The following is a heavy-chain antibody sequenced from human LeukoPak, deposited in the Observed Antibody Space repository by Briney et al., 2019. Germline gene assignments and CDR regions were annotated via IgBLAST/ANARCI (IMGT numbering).Heavy chain of an antibody. CDR1: GFTFSSYE. CDR2: ISSSGSTI. D-gene: IGHD2-21*02. J-gene: IGHJ4*02. V-gene: IGHV3-48*03. CDR3: ARAPKYCGGDCYYNY. Sequence: AGGSLRLSCAASGFTFSSYEMNWVRQAPGKGLEWVSYISSSGSTIYYADSVKGRFTISRDNAKNSLYLQMNSLRAEDTAVYYCARAPKYCGGDCYYNYRGQGTLVTVSS.